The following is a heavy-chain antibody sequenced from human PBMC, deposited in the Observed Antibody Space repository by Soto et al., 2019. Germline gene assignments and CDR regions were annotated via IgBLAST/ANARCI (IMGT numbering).Heavy chain of an antibody. J-gene: IGHJ5*02. CDR1: GGSIISGGYC. V-gene: IGHV4-31*03. CDR2: IYYSGST. CDR3: ARGVVVVPAALGSGNWFDP. D-gene: IGHD2-2*01. Sequence: PSETLSLTCTVSGGSIISGGYCWSWIRQHPWKGLEWIGYIYYSGSTYYNPSLKSRVTISVDTSKNQFSLKLSSVTAADTAVYYCARGVVVVPAALGSGNWFDPWGQGTLVTVSS.